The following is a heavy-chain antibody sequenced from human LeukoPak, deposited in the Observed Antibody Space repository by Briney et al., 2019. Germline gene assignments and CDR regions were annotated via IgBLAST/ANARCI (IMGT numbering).Heavy chain of an antibody. D-gene: IGHD3-10*01. CDR1: GFTFSSYG. CDR3: ASLSYNDYGDF. V-gene: IGHV3-33*08. CDR2: IWYDGSNK. J-gene: IGHJ4*02. Sequence: PGGSLRLSCAASGFTFSSYGMHWVRQAPGKGLEWVAVIWYDGSNKYYADSVKGRFTISRDNSKNTLYLQMNSLRAEDTAVYYCASLSYNDYGDFWGQGTLVTVSS.